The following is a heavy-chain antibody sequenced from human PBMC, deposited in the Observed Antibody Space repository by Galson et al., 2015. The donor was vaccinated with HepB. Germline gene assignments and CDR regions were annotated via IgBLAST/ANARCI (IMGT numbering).Heavy chain of an antibody. D-gene: IGHD6-13*01. CDR1: GYSFTSYW. Sequence: QSGAEVKKPGESLKISCKGYGYSFTSYWIGWVRQMPGKGLEWTGIIYPGDSDTRYSPSFQGQVTISADKSISTAYLQWSSLKASDTAMYYCAKLGIAPAGTPPYFQHWGQGTLVTVSS. CDR3: AKLGIAPAGTPPYFQH. CDR2: IYPGDSDT. V-gene: IGHV5-51*03. J-gene: IGHJ1*01.